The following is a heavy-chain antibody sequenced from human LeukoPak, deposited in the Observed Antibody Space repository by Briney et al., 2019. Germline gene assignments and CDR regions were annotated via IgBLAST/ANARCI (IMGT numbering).Heavy chain of an antibody. CDR2: INPNSGGT. D-gene: IGHD3-3*01. Sequence: ASVKVSCKASGYTFTGYYMHWVRQAPGQGLEWMGRINPNSGGTNYAQKFQGRVTMTRDTSISTAYMELSRLRSDDTAVYYCAREPTYYGFWSGQPNWFDPWGQGTLVTVSS. V-gene: IGHV1-2*06. J-gene: IGHJ5*02. CDR3: AREPTYYGFWSGQPNWFDP. CDR1: GYTFTGYY.